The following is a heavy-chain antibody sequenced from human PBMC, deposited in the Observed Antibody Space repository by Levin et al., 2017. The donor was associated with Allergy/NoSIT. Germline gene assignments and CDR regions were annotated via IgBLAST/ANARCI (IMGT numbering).Heavy chain of an antibody. CDR2: VKSETEGWAT. D-gene: IGHD1-14*01. CDR1: GFSFSNAW. CDR3: TTWGPYRATGPYFFDV. Sequence: PGGSLRLSCAASGFSFSNAWMTWVRQGPGKGLEWVGRVKSETEGWATDYGALGKGRFIVSSDDSKHTVFLQMNSLKTEDTAVYYCTTWGPYRATGPYFFDVWGQGTLVTVSS. J-gene: IGHJ4*02. V-gene: IGHV3-15*01.